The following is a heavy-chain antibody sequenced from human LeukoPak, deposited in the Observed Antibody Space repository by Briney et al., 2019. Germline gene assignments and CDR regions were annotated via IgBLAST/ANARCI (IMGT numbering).Heavy chain of an antibody. CDR1: GGSISSGGYY. CDR3: ARGPVPGRLDY. J-gene: IGHJ4*02. V-gene: IGHV4-31*03. D-gene: IGHD6-19*01. CDR2: IYYSGST. Sequence: EPSQTLSLTCTVSGGSISSGGYYWSWIRQHPGKGLEWIGYIYYSGSTYYNPSLKSRVTISVDTSKDQFSLKLSSVTAADTAMYYCARGPVPGRLDYWGQGTLVIVSS.